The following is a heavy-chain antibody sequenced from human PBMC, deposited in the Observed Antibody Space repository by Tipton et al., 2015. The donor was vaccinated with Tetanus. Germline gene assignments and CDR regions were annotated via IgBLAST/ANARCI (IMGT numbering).Heavy chain of an antibody. J-gene: IGHJ5*02. D-gene: IGHD2-2*01. Sequence: QMQLVQSGAEVKKPGSSVKVSCKASGGTFSSYAISWVRQAPGQGLEWMGGIIPIFGTANYAQKFQGRGTITADESTSPAYMELSSLRSEDTAVYYCARRSVDPDGPSNWFDPWGQGTLVTVSS. CDR2: IIPIFGTA. V-gene: IGHV1-69*01. CDR3: ARRSVDPDGPSNWFDP. CDR1: GGTFSSYA.